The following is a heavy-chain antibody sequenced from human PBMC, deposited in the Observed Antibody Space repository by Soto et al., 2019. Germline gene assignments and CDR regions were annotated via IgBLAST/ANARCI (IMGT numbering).Heavy chain of an antibody. CDR1: GFPFSNYP. J-gene: IGHJ5*02. CDR2: ISGSGGTI. D-gene: IGHD3-22*01. CDR3: AKASPHRVNMIVVVNSYFGT. V-gene: IGHV3-23*01. Sequence: PGGSLRLSCAASGFPFSNYPMSWVRQAPGKGLEWVSSISGSGGTIYYADSVKGRFTISRDNSKNTLYLQMNSLRAEDTAVYYCAKASPHRVNMIVVVNSYFGTWGQGTLVTVSS.